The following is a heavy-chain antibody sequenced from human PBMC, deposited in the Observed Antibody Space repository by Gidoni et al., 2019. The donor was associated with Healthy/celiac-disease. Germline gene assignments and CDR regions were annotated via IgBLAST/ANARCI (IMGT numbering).Heavy chain of an antibody. CDR1: GFTFRRYG. CDR3: ARAYSSGWYDAFDI. D-gene: IGHD6-19*01. CDR2: IWYDGSNK. J-gene: IGHJ3*02. Sequence: QVQLLESGGGVVQPGRSLRLSCAASGFTFRRYGMHWVRQAPGKGLEWVEVIWYDGSNKYYEDSVKGRLTISRDNSKNTLYLQMNSLRAEDTAVYYCARAYSSGWYDAFDIWGQGTMVTVFS. V-gene: IGHV3-33*01.